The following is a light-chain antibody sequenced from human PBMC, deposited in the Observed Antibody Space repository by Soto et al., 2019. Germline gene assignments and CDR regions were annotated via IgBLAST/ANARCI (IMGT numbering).Light chain of an antibody. CDR2: DAS. V-gene: IGKV1-8*01. CDR1: QGISSY. CDR3: QQYYSYPWT. J-gene: IGKJ1*01. Sequence: AIRMTQSPSTFSASTGDRVTITCRASQGISSYLAWYQQKPGKAPKLLIYDASSKQSGVPSRFSGSGSGTDFTLTISCLQSEDFATYYCQQYYSYPWTFGQGTKLEIK.